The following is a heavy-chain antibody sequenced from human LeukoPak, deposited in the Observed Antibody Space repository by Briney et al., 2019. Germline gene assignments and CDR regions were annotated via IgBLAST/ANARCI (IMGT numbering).Heavy chain of an antibody. Sequence: PGGSLRLSCAVSGFTFSSNWMLWVRQVPGKGLVWVSRISSDGSTTNYADSVKSRFTISRDNAKNTLYLQMNSLRAEDTVVYYCARSIYSASRVDYWGQGTLVTVSS. CDR3: ARSIYSASRVDY. CDR2: ISSDGSTT. J-gene: IGHJ4*02. CDR1: GFTFSSNW. D-gene: IGHD6-13*01. V-gene: IGHV3-74*01.